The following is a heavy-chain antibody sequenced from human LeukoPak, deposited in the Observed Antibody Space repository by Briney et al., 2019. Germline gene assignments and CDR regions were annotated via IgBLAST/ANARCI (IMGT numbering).Heavy chain of an antibody. J-gene: IGHJ4*02. V-gene: IGHV4-34*01. CDR1: GGSISSYY. D-gene: IGHD6-13*01. CDR3: ASIIAAAGFDY. CDR2: INHSGST. Sequence: PSETLSLTCTVSGGSISSYYWSWIRQPPGKGLEWIGEINHSGSTNYNPSLKSRVTISVDTSKNQFSLKLSSVTAADTAVYYCASIIAAAGFDYWGQGTLVTVSS.